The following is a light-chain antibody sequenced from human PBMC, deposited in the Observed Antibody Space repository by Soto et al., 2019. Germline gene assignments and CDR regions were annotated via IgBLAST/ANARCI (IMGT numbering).Light chain of an antibody. CDR1: QSVTSSY. CDR3: QQYSTSRLT. Sequence: EIVLTQSPGTLSLSPGERATLSCRASQSVTSSYLAWYQQNPGQAPRLLISGASSRATGIPDRFSGSGSGTDFPLTISRLEPEDFAVYYCQQYSTSRLTFGGGTKVEIK. V-gene: IGKV3-20*01. J-gene: IGKJ4*01. CDR2: GAS.